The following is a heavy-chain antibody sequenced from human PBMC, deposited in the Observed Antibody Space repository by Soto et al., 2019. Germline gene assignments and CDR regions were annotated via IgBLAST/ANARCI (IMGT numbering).Heavy chain of an antibody. J-gene: IGHJ6*02. CDR1: GYTFTSYG. Sequence: ASVKVSGKASGYTFTSYGISWVRQAPGQGLEWMGWISAYNGNTNYAQKLQGRVTMTTDTSTSTAYMELRSLRSDDTAVYYCARPKYSAPGYYYYYGMDVWGQGTTVTVSS. CDR2: ISAYNGNT. D-gene: IGHD2-15*01. CDR3: ARPKYSAPGYYYYYGMDV. V-gene: IGHV1-18*01.